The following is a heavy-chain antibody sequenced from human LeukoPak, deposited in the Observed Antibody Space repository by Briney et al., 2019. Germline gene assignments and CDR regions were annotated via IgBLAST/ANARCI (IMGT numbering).Heavy chain of an antibody. D-gene: IGHD6-19*01. CDR2: ISPSGGSK. V-gene: IGHV3-48*02. Sequence: GGSLRLSCAGSGFIFGGYKMNWVRQAPGKGLEWLGYISPSGGSKHYADSVKGRISISRDNAKSSAYLEMGRLREEDTAVYYCASRRSGWPNDAFDLWRQGPMVTVPS. CDR3: ASRRSGWPNDAFDL. J-gene: IGHJ3*01. CDR1: GFIFGGYK.